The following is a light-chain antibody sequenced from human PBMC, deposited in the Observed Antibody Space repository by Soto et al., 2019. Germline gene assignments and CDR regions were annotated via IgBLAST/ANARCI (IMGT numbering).Light chain of an antibody. J-gene: IGKJ3*01. CDR2: KAS. Sequence: DIQMTQSPSTLSASVGDRVTITCRASQSISSWLAWYQQKPGKAPKLLIYKASSLESGVPSRFSGSGSGTEFTLTISSLQPDDFAPYYCQQYNSYSWTFGPGTKVDIK. V-gene: IGKV1-5*03. CDR3: QQYNSYSWT. CDR1: QSISSW.